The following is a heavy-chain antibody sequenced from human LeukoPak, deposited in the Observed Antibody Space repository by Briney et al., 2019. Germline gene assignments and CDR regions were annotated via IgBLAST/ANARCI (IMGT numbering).Heavy chain of an antibody. CDR1: GFTFSIYG. CDR2: NSSGGHI. CDR3: ARDQDGGKYYYESSGYSH. D-gene: IGHD3-22*01. V-gene: IGHV3-21*01. Sequence: PGGSLRLSCAASGFTFSIYGLNWVRQAPGKGLEWVSTNSSGGHIYYEDSVKGRFTISRDNAKNSLYLQMNSLRAEDTAVYYCARDQDGGKYYYESSGYSHWGQGILVTVSS. J-gene: IGHJ4*02.